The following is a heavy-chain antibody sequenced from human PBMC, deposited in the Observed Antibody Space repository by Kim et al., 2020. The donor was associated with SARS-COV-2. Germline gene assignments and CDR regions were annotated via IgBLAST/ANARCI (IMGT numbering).Heavy chain of an antibody. D-gene: IGHD4-4*01. V-gene: IGHV3-74*01. CDR3: ARDLDYILFDY. Sequence: GGSLRLSCAASGFTFSDFNMHWVRQAPGKGLIWVSRINDDGSDTKYADFAKGRFTISRDNAKNTLNLQMHSLRAEDTAVDYCARDLDYILFDYWGQGALVTVSS. J-gene: IGHJ4*02. CDR1: GFTFSDFN. CDR2: INDDGSDT.